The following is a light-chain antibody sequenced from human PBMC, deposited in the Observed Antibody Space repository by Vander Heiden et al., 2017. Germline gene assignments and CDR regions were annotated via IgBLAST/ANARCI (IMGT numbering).Light chain of an antibody. J-gene: IGKJ2*01. Sequence: ATLSCRASQSVSSNLAWYQQKPGQAPRLLIYGASTRATGIPARFSGSGSGTEFTLTISSLQSEDFAVYYCQQYNTWPPYTFGQGTKLEIK. V-gene: IGKV3-15*01. CDR2: GAS. CDR1: QSVSSN. CDR3: QQYNTWPPYT.